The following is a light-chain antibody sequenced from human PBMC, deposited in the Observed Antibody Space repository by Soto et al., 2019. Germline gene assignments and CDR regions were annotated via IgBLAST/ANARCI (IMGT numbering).Light chain of an antibody. CDR3: KQGFSTWLA. Sequence: DIQMTQSPSSLSASVADRVTITCRARQCISSYVHLYQQKARKDTNLLIYAASSLQSGVPTKFSGSLFGIGFTLTVGSLQHDDFETYYFKQGFSTWLAVGGGTNVDIK. CDR1: QCISSY. V-gene: IGKV1-39*01. J-gene: IGKJ4*01. CDR2: AAS.